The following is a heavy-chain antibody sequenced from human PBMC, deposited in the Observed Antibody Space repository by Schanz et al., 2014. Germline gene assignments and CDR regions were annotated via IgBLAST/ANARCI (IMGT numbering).Heavy chain of an antibody. D-gene: IGHD3-9*01. CDR2: ISSSSSYI. CDR1: EFTFSSYK. V-gene: IGHV3-21*01. CDR3: ARDAADFYDILTEEDY. J-gene: IGHJ4*02. Sequence: EVQLVESGGGLVKPGGSLRLSCEASEFTFSSYKMNWVRQAPGKGLEWVSSISSSSSYIYYADSVKGRFTISRDNSKNTLYLQMNSLRAEDTSVYYCARDAADFYDILTEEDYWGQGTLVTVSS.